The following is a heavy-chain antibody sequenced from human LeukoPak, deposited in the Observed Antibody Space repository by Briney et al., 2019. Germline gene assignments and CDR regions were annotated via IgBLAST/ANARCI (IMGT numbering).Heavy chain of an antibody. Sequence: SVKVSCKASGGTFSSYAISWVRQAPGQGLEWMGGIIPIFGTANYAQKFQGRVTITTDESTSTAYMALSSLRSEDTAVYYCAREGEDGYNRGRGAFNIWGQGTMVTVSS. CDR1: GGTFSSYA. D-gene: IGHD5-24*01. V-gene: IGHV1-69*05. J-gene: IGHJ3*02. CDR2: IIPIFGTA. CDR3: AREGEDGYNRGRGAFNI.